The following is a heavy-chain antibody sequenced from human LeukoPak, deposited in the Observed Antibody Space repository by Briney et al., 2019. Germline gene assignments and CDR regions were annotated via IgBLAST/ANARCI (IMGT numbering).Heavy chain of an antibody. D-gene: IGHD6-6*01. CDR3: ARGRSSSSSDY. V-gene: IGHV1-2*02. CDR1: GYTFTGYY. CDR2: INPHSGGT. Sequence: GASVKVSCKASGYTFTGYYMHWVRQAPGQGLEWMGWINPHSGGTNYAQKFQGRVTMTRDTSISTAYMELSRLRSDDTAVYYCARGRSSSSSDYWGQGTLVTVSS. J-gene: IGHJ4*02.